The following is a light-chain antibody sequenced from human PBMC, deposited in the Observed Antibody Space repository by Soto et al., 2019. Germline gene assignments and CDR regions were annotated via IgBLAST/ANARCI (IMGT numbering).Light chain of an antibody. J-gene: IGKJ2*01. CDR2: LAS. V-gene: IGKV1-39*01. CDR3: QQTSSVPRT. CDR1: QSISTF. Sequence: DIQMTQSPSSLSASVGDRVTITCRASQSISTFLNWYQQRPGEAPKLLIYLASNLHSGVPSRFSGSGSGTDLTLTISSLQPEDFATYFCQQTSSVPRTFGQGTKLEIK.